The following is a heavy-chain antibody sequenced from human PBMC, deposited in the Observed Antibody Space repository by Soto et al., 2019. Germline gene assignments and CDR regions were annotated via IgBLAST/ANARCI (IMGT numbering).Heavy chain of an antibody. Sequence: GGSLRLSCAASGFTFSSYAMSWVRQAPGKGLEWVSGISRNSNSPDYADSVKGRFTISRDNAKNSLYLQMNSLRAEDTAVYYCAKDPNYYGSGSYYGYWGQGTLVTVSS. CDR3: AKDPNYYGSGSYYGY. J-gene: IGHJ4*02. CDR2: ISRNSNSP. CDR1: GFTFSSYA. D-gene: IGHD3-10*01. V-gene: IGHV3-23*01.